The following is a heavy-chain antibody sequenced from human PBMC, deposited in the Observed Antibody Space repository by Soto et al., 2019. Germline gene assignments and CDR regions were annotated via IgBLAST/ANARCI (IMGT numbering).Heavy chain of an antibody. Sequence: QVQLVESGGGVVQPGRSLTVSCAASGFTFNTYTIHWVRQAPGKGLEWVAVISYGSTYKYYADSVKGRFTISRDDSKNTLSLQMNNLTVGDTAVYYCARARSSGWHYLGLWGQGTLVTVSS. CDR2: ISYGSTYK. V-gene: IGHV3-30-3*01. CDR1: GFTFNTYT. J-gene: IGHJ4*02. D-gene: IGHD6-19*01. CDR3: ARARSSGWHYLGL.